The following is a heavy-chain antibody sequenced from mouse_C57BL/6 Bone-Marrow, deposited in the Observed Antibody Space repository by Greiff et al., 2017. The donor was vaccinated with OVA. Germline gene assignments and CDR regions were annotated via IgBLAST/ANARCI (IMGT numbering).Heavy chain of an antibody. CDR3: AREDSNYEDY. CDR2: IWSGGST. J-gene: IGHJ2*01. CDR1: GFSLTSYG. V-gene: IGHV2-2*01. D-gene: IGHD2-5*01. Sequence: QVQLQQSGPGLVQPSQSLSITCTVSGFSLTSYGVHWVRQSPGKGLEWLGVIWSGGSTDYYAAFISRLSISKDKSKSEVCFKRNRLQADDTAIYYCAREDSNYEDYWGKGTTLTVSS.